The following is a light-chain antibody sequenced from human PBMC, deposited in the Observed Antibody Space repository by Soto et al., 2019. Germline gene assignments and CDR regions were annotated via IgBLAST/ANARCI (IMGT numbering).Light chain of an antibody. V-gene: IGKV3-11*01. J-gene: IGKJ5*01. CDR3: QQRSNWPPT. CDR2: DAS. CDR1: QTVNSQ. Sequence: EIVLTQSPATLSLSPGERATLSCRASQTVNSQFAWYQQKPGQAPRLLIYDASYRAAGMPARFSGSGSGTDFTLTVSSLEAEDFALYYCQQRSNWPPTFGQGTRLEIK.